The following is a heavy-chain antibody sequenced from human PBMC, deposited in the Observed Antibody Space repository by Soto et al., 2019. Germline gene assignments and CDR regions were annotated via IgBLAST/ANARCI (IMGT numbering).Heavy chain of an antibody. D-gene: IGHD2-8*01. CDR1: GYTFTSYG. V-gene: IGHV1-18*01. J-gene: IGHJ4*02. CDR3: ARSGAYCTSITCLFDSF. Sequence: QAQLVQSGGEVKKPGASVKVSCRASGYTFTSYGYAWVRQAPGQGLEWMGWIIAYNGDTNYAQKFQDRVTLTTDTSTTTAQMELRNLGSDDTAVYYCARSGAYCTSITCLFDSFWGLGTLVTVSS. CDR2: IIAYNGDT.